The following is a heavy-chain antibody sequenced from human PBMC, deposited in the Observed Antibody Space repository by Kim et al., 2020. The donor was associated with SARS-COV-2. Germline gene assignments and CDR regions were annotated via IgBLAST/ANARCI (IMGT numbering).Heavy chain of an antibody. J-gene: IGHJ6*02. CDR3: ARRLGWAKGSGMDV. Sequence: SETLSLTCTVSGVSISSSSYYWGWIRQPPGKGLEWIGSIYYTGSTYYNPSLKSRVTISVDTSKNQFSLKLSSVTAADTAVYYCARRLGWAKGSGMDVWGQGTTVTVSS. CDR1: GVSISSSSYY. CDR2: IYYTGST. V-gene: IGHV4-39*01. D-gene: IGHD6-19*01.